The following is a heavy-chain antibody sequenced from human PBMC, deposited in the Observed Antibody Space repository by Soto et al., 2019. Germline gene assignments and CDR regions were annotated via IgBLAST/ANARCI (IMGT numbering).Heavy chain of an antibody. Sequence: PGGSMRLSSAASGLTFNSYAMSWVRQAPGKGLEWVSAISGSGGSTYYADSVKGRFTISRDNSKNTLYLQMNSLRAEDTAVYYCAKRASYGPSWGQGTLVTVSS. J-gene: IGHJ5*02. V-gene: IGHV3-23*01. CDR2: ISGSGGST. D-gene: IGHD5-18*01. CDR1: GLTFNSYA. CDR3: AKRASYGPS.